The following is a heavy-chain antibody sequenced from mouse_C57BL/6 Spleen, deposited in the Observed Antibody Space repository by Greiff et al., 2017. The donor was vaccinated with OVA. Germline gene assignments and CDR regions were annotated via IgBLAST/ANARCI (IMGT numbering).Heavy chain of an antibody. CDR2: ISNGGGST. Sequence: EVQLVESGGGLVQPGGSLKLSRAASGFTFSDYYMYWVRQTPEKRLEWVAYISNGGGSTYYPDTVKGRFTISRDNAKNTLYLQMSRLKSEDTAMYYCASEPYYYGSSYGFAYWGQGTLVTVSA. D-gene: IGHD1-1*01. V-gene: IGHV5-12*01. CDR1: GFTFSDYY. CDR3: ASEPYYYGSSYGFAY. J-gene: IGHJ3*01.